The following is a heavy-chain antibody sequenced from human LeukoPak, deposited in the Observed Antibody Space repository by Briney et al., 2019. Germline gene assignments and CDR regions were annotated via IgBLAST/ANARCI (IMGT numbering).Heavy chain of an antibody. Sequence: GGSRRLSCAASGFTFRNYVMNWFRQAPGKGLEWVSAIGGTDGTTFYAAFVKGRFTISRDNSRNTLYLQMNSLRAEDTAVYYCTKRIDGAGSYYIDFWGQGTVVTVSS. CDR1: GFTFRNYV. D-gene: IGHD3-10*01. CDR3: TKRIDGAGSYYIDF. V-gene: IGHV3-23*01. CDR2: IGGTDGTT. J-gene: IGHJ4*02.